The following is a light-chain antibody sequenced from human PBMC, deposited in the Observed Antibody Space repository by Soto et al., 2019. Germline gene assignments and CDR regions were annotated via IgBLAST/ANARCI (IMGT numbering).Light chain of an antibody. CDR3: SSYTSSSVL. Sequence: QSALTQPASVSGSPGQSITISCTATSSDVGAYNYVSWYQQHPGKAPKLMIFEVTNRPSGVSNRFSGSKSGNTASLTISGLQAEDEADYYCSSYTSSSVLFGGGTKLTVL. CDR1: SSDVGAYNY. J-gene: IGLJ2*01. CDR2: EVT. V-gene: IGLV2-14*01.